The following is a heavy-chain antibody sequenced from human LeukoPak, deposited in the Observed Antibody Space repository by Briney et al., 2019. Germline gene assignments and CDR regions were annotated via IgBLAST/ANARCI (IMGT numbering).Heavy chain of an antibody. J-gene: IGHJ4*02. V-gene: IGHV3-7*01. CDR1: GFTFSSYA. Sequence: GRSLRLSCAASGFTFSSYAMHWVRQAPGKGLEWVANIKQDGSEKYYVDSVKGRFTISRDNAKNSLYLQMNSLRAEDTAVYYCARVWEDYDFWSGYYYRYFDYWGQGTLVTVSS. D-gene: IGHD3-3*01. CDR2: IKQDGSEK. CDR3: ARVWEDYDFWSGYYYRYFDY.